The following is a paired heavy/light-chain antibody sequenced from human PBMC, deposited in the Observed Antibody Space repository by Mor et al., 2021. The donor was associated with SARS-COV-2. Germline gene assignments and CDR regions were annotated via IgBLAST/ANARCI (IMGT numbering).Light chain of an antibody. J-gene: IGKJ4*01. CDR2: YAS. V-gene: IGKV6-21*01. CDR3: HQSSSLPS. CDR1: QSIGSN. Sequence: EIVLTQSPDFQSVTPKEKVTITCRASQSIGSNLHWYQQKPDESPKLLIKYASQSFPGVPSRFSGSGSGTDFTLTINSLEAEDAATYYCHQSSSLPSFGGGTKVEIK.
Heavy chain of an antibody. CDR3: ARAVLSDDFWADSVKGFFDY. V-gene: IGHV3-30-3*01. D-gene: IGHD3-3*01. J-gene: IGHJ4*02. CDR1: GFIFSSFT. CDR2: ISYDGTNK. Sequence: QVQLVESGGGVVQPGRSLRLSCAASGFIFSSFTLYWVRQAPGKGLEWVAVISYDGTNKYYADSVKGRFTISRDNSRNTLYLQMSSLRAEDTAVYYCARAVLSDDFWADSVKGFFDYWGQGTLVTVSS.